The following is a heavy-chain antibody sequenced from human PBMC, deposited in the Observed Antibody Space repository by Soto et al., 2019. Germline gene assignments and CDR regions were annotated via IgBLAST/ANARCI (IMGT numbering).Heavy chain of an antibody. CDR2: INPSGGST. J-gene: IGHJ4*02. V-gene: IGHV1-46*01. CDR3: PRVCASGNVLANYFDN. Sequence: ASVKVSCKASGYFLTSHYMHWLRQAPGQGLEWMGIINPSGGSTNYSQKFQGRVIMTRDTFTSTVYMEVISLRSAATAVYYCPRVCASGNVLANYFDNWGQGTPAPVSS. D-gene: IGHD5-12*01. CDR1: GYFLTSHY.